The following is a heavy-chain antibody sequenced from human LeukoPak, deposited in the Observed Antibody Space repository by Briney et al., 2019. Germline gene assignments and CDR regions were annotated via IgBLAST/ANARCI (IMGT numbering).Heavy chain of an antibody. CDR2: IYYSGST. CDR3: ARQWRGIVVVPAALGWWFDP. D-gene: IGHD2-2*01. CDR1: GGSISSSSYY. V-gene: IGHV4-39*01. J-gene: IGHJ5*02. Sequence: PSETLSLTCTVSGGSISSSSYYWGWIRQPPGKGLEWIGSIYYSGSTYYNPSLKSRVTISVDTSKNQFSLKLSSVTAADTAVYYCARQWRGIVVVPAALGWWFDPWGQGTLVTVSS.